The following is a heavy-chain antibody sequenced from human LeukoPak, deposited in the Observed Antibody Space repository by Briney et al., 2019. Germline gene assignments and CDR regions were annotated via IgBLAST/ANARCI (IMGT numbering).Heavy chain of an antibody. D-gene: IGHD5-18*01. V-gene: IGHV3-23*01. J-gene: IGHJ4*02. CDR3: AKPTAGYTYGPFDN. CDR1: GFTFSSYG. CDR2: ISGSGGST. Sequence: GGSLRLSCAASGFTFSSYGMSWVRQAPGKGLEWVSAISGSGGSTYYADSVKGRFTISRDNSKNTLYLQINSLSAEDTAVYCAKPTAGYTYGPFDNWGQGTLVIVSS.